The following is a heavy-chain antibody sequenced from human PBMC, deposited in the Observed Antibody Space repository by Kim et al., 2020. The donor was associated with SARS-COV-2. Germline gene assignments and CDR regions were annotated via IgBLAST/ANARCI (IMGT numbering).Heavy chain of an antibody. CDR2: ITKSSTTI. D-gene: IGHD3-16*01. V-gene: IGHV3-48*02. J-gene: IGHJ3*02. CDR1: GFTFSAYD. CDR3: VRDRMGGAFDM. Sequence: GGSLRLSCATSGFTFSAYDMNWVRQAPGKGLEWLSFITKSSTTIYSADSVEGRFTISRDNAKHSLFLQMNSLRDEDTALYYCVRDRMGGAFDMWGQGSMV.